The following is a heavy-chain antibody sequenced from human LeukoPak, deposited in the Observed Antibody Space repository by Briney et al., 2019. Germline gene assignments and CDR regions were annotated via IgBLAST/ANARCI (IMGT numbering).Heavy chain of an antibody. D-gene: IGHD5-18*01. CDR1: RFTFSGCG. CDR2: VWYDGRDK. CDR3: AKDPYSYGSYFDY. V-gene: IGHV3-30*02. J-gene: IGHJ4*02. Sequence: QPGGSLRLSCAASRFTFSGCGMRWVRQAPGKGLEWVAFVWYDGRDKYYADSVKGRFTISRDNSKNTLYLQMNSLRAEDTAMYYCAKDPYSYGSYFDYWGQGTLVTVSS.